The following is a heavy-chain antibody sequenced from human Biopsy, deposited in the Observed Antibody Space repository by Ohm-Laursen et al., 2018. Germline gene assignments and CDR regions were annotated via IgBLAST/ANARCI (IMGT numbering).Heavy chain of an antibody. CDR3: ARATNSTGWPYYYFYGMDV. Sequence: SETLSLTCTVSGGSISSDYWSWIRQTPGKGLEWIGYISSRGSTNYNPSLKSRVTISVDTSKNQFSLRLNSVTAADTAVYYCARATNSTGWPYYYFYGMDVWGQGTTVTVSS. CDR1: GGSISSDY. CDR2: ISSRGST. J-gene: IGHJ6*02. D-gene: IGHD2/OR15-2a*01. V-gene: IGHV4-59*01.